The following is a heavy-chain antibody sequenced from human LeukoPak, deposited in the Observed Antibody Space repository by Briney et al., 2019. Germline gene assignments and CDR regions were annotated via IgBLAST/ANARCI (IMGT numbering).Heavy chain of an antibody. CDR3: ARGYSSSTTHSDY. CDR2: TYYRSKWYN. J-gene: IGHJ4*01. V-gene: IGHV6-1*01. Sequence: SQTLSLTCALSGDSVSSNSAAWNWIRQSPSRGLEWLGRTYYRSKWYNDYAVSVKSRITINPDTSKNQFSLQLNSVTPEDTALYYCARGYSSSTTHSDYWGQETLVTVSS. CDR1: GDSVSSNSAA. D-gene: IGHD6-13*01.